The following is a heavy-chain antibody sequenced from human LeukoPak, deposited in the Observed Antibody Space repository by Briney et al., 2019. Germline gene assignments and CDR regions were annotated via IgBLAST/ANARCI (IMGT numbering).Heavy chain of an antibody. CDR2: IYYTGST. CDR1: GGSISSYY. Sequence: PSETLSLTCTVSGGSISSYYWSWIRQPPGKGLEWIGYIYYTGSTTCNPSLKSRVTMSVDTSKNQFSLKLSSVTAADTAVYYCARAGPYSSGWQYVDYWGQGTLVTVSS. V-gene: IGHV4-59*01. CDR3: ARAGPYSSGWQYVDY. D-gene: IGHD6-19*01. J-gene: IGHJ4*02.